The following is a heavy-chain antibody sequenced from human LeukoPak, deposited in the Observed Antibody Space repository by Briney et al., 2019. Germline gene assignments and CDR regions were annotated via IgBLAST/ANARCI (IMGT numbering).Heavy chain of an antibody. CDR1: GFTVSSNY. CDR2: IYSGGST. V-gene: IGHV3-53*01. CDR3: ATTLYYYYYMDV. Sequence: GGSLRLSCAASGFTVSSNYMSWVRQAPGKGLEGVSVIYSGGSTYYADSVKGRFTISRDNSKNTLYLQMNSLRAEDTAVYYCATTLYYYYYMDVWGKGTTVTVSS. J-gene: IGHJ6*03.